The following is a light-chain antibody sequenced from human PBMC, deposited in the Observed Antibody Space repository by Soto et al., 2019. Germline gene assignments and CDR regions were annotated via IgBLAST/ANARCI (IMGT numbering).Light chain of an antibody. J-gene: IGLJ3*02. V-gene: IGLV1-44*01. CDR2: NNN. CDR1: NYNIGSNT. Sequence: QLVLTQPPSASGTPGQRVTISCSGSNYNIGSNTVNWYQQLPGTAPKLLIYNNNQRPSGVPDRFSGSKSGTSASLAISGLRSEDEADYYCSAWDASLNGLWVFGGGTKLTVL. CDR3: SAWDASLNGLWV.